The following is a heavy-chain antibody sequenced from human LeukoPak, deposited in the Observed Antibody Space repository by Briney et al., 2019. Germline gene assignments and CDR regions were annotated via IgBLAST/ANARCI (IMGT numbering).Heavy chain of an antibody. J-gene: IGHJ3*02. CDR1: GGSISTYY. Sequence: SETLSLTCTVSGGSISTYYWSWIRQPPGKGLDWIGHIYYSGSTKHNPSLKSRVTISVDTSMNQFSLKLSSVTAADTAVYYCARACGGDCYSGAFDIWGQGTMVTVSS. CDR3: ARACGGDCYSGAFDI. CDR2: IYYSGST. V-gene: IGHV4-59*08. D-gene: IGHD2-21*02.